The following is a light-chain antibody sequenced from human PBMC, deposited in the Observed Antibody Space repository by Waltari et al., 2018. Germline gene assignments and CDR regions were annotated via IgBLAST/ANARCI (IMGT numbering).Light chain of an antibody. Sequence: EIELTQSPGTLSLSAGERATLTCRASQSISKYLAWYQQKPGQAPRLLIYPASRMAGGVPDRFSGSGSGTDFSLSISRLEPEDFAVYYCQQYESLPVTFGQGTKVEIK. CDR1: QSISKY. CDR3: QQYESLPVT. V-gene: IGKV3-20*01. CDR2: PAS. J-gene: IGKJ1*01.